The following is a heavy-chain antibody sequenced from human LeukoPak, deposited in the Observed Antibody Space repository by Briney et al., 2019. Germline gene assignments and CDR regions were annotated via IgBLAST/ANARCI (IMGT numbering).Heavy chain of an antibody. CDR1: GPSIRSYY. J-gene: IGHJ4*02. D-gene: IGHD3-22*01. Sequence: SEPLSLTCTVSGPSIRSYYWSWIRDPTGRGPECIAYMYYTESASYNPSLKSRVFMSGDSSRNQFSLKLNSVTAADTAIYYCARSYDTNNRQRFDYWGQGILVTVSP. CDR3: ARSYDTNNRQRFDY. V-gene: IGHV4-59*08. CDR2: MYYTESA.